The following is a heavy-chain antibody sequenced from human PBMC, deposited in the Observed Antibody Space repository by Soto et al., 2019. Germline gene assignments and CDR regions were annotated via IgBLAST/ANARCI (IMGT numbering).Heavy chain of an antibody. CDR1: GFTFSNYV. CDR2: IRSKASGGTT. Sequence: PGGSLRLSCAASGFTFSNYVMTWFRQAPGKGLEWVGFIRSKASGGTTEYAASVKGRFTISRDDSKSIAYLQMNSLKAEDTAVYYCTRDKIYYDSSGPKYAYDIWGQGTMVTVSS. V-gene: IGHV3-49*03. J-gene: IGHJ3*02. CDR3: TRDKIYYDSSGPKYAYDI. D-gene: IGHD3-22*01.